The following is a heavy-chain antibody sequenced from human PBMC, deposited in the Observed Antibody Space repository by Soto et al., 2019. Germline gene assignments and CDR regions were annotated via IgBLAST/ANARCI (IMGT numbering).Heavy chain of an antibody. J-gene: IGHJ4*02. D-gene: IGHD3-22*01. CDR1: GYTFTDYY. CDR2: INPNSGGT. V-gene: IGHV1-2*02. CDR3: ARASPGGIVVVFGYY. Sequence: QVQLVQSGAEVKTPGASVKVSCKDSGYTFTDYYIHLVRQAPGQGLEWMGLINPNSGGTNFAQECQGRVTMTRGTSITTVYMELSRLRSDDTAVYYCARASPGGIVVVFGYYWGQGTLVTVAS.